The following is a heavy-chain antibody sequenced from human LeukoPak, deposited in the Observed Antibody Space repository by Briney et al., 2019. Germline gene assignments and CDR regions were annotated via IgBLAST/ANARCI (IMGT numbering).Heavy chain of an antibody. CDR1: GYTFTGHY. D-gene: IGHD3-22*01. CDR2: INPNSGGT. J-gene: IGHJ4*02. CDR3: ARVAYDSSGDFDY. V-gene: IGHV1-2*06. Sequence: ASVKVSCKASGYTFTGHYMHWVRQAPGQGLEWMGRINPNSGGTNYAQKFQGRVTMTRDTSISTAYMELSRLRSDDTAVYYCARVAYDSSGDFDYWGQGTLVTVSS.